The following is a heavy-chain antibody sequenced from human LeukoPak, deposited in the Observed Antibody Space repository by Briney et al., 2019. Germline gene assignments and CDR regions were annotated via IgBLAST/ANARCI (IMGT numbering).Heavy chain of an antibody. CDR1: GDSISPYY. V-gene: IGHV4-59*01. Sequence: SETLSLTCTISGDSISPYYWSWIRQSPGKGLEWIGYVYYSGSSNYNPSLKSRVTISVDTSKNHFSLKLTSVTAADTAVYYCARYGSAWAFDYWGQGALVTVSS. J-gene: IGHJ4*02. CDR3: ARYGSAWAFDY. D-gene: IGHD1-26*01. CDR2: VYYSGSS.